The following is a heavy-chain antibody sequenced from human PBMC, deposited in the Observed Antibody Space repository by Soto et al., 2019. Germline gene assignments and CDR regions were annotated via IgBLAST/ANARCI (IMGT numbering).Heavy chain of an antibody. CDR3: AHSVVAGLGYYFDY. CDR1: GFSLSSTRVA. CDR2: IYWDDDK. Sequence: QITLKESGPTLVKPTQTLTLTCTFSGFSLSSTRVAVGWIRQPPGKALEWLALIYWDDDKRYSPFLKSRLTITKDTSKNQVVLTMTNMDPMDTATYYCAHSVVAGLGYYFDYWGQGTLVIVSS. D-gene: IGHD6-19*01. V-gene: IGHV2-5*02. J-gene: IGHJ4*02.